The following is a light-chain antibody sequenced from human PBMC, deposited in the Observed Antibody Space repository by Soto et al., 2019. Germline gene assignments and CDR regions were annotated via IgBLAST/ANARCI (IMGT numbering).Light chain of an antibody. CDR2: KAS. CDR1: QTIDSW. Sequence: DIQMTQSPSTLSASIGDRVTITCRASQTIDSWLAWYQQKPGEPPKLLIYKASNLETGVPSRFSGSGSGTEFTLTISSLQPDDFATYYCHQYNTYSWTFGQGTKVDI. J-gene: IGKJ1*01. V-gene: IGKV1-5*03. CDR3: HQYNTYSWT.